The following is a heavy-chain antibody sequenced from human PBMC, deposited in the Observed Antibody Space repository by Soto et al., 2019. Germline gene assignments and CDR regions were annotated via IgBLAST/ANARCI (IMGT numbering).Heavy chain of an antibody. Sequence: GSLRLSCAASGFTFSSYSMNWVRQAPGKGLEWVSSISSSSSYIYYADSVKGRFTISRDNAKNSLYLQMNSLRAEDTAVYYCAREWAVAVLFDYWGQGTLVTVSS. D-gene: IGHD6-19*01. V-gene: IGHV3-21*01. CDR2: ISSSSSYI. CDR3: AREWAVAVLFDY. CDR1: GFTFSSYS. J-gene: IGHJ4*02.